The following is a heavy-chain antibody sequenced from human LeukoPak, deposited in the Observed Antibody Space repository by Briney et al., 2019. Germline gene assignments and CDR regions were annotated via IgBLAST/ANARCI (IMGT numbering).Heavy chain of an antibody. CDR1: GGSLSSYY. D-gene: IGHD4-17*01. Sequence: PSETLSLTCTVSGGSLSSYYWSWIRQPAGKGLEWIGRIYSSGSTSYNPSLKSRVTMSVDTSKNQFSLNLSSVTVADTAVYYCVREGRYGDYEGYWGQGTLVTVSS. CDR3: VREGRYGDYEGY. J-gene: IGHJ4*02. V-gene: IGHV4-4*07. CDR2: IYSSGST.